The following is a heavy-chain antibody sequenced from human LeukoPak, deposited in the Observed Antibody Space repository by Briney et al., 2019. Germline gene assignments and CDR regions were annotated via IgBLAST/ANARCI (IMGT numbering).Heavy chain of an antibody. D-gene: IGHD3-22*01. V-gene: IGHV3-21*01. CDR2: ISSSSSYI. J-gene: IGHJ4*02. Sequence: GGSLRLSCAASGFTFSSYSMNWVRQAPGRGREGVASISSSSSYIYYADSVKGRFTISRDNAKNSLHLQINSLRAEDTAVYYCARDGYDSSGYYPYYFDYWGQGTLVTVSS. CDR1: GFTFSSYS. CDR3: ARDGYDSSGYYPYYFDY.